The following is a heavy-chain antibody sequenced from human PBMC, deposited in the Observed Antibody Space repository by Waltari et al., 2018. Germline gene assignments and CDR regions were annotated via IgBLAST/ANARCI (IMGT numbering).Heavy chain of an antibody. CDR1: GFIFSGSA. D-gene: IGHD6-19*01. CDR2: IRSEANSHAT. CDR3: SRDSGLIYFQD. J-gene: IGHJ1*01. Sequence: EVHLVESGGGLVQPGGSLKLSCVASGFIFSGSAIHWVRQVSGKGLEWLGRIRSEANSHATTYGASVKGRVTISRDDSKNTAYLQMNSLKSEDTAVYYSSRDSGLIYFQDWGQGTLVSVSS. V-gene: IGHV3-73*02.